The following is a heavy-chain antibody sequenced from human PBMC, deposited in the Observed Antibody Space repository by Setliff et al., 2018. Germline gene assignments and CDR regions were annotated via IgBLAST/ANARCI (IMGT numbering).Heavy chain of an antibody. CDR1: GYTLSKYY. Sequence: WPPVKVSCKASGYTLSKYYMHWVRRAPGQGLEWMGIINPSGGLTKYAQKFQGRVTMTSDTSTNTVYLEVSSLRSEDTAVYFCARDRFYNSWSGTSITAPHDAFDIWGQGTMVTVSS. CDR2: INPSGGLT. CDR3: ARDRFYNSWSGTSITAPHDAFDI. D-gene: IGHD3-3*01. J-gene: IGHJ3*02. V-gene: IGHV1-46*03.